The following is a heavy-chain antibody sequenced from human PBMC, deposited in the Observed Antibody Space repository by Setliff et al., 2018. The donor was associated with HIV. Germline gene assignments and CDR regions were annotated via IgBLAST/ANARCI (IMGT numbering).Heavy chain of an antibody. Sequence: SETLSLTCTVSGGSIGGYYWGWIRQSPGKGLEWIASIRSSGDTYYNPSLQSRVIISVDTSNNQISLKLTSVTAADTAVYYCTIPASSLAPNWGRGTQVTVSS. CDR2: IRSSGDT. CDR3: TIPASSLAPN. J-gene: IGHJ4*02. V-gene: IGHV4-39*01. CDR1: GGSIGGYY.